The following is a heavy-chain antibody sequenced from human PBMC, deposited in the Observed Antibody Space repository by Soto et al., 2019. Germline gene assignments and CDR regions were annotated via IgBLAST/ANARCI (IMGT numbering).Heavy chain of an antibody. CDR1: GFTFSSYA. CDR2: ISRSGDKT. CDR3: AEDFGTDDFWGAYYTCYYMGV. Sequence: EVPLLESWGGLVQPGGSLRLSCAASGFTFSSYALNWVRQAPGKGLEWVSVISRSGDKTYYADSVKGRFTISRANSKRTLDLQVNSLRAEYTAVYYWAEDFGTDDFWGAYYTCYYMGVWGKGTTVTVSS. V-gene: IGHV3-23*01. D-gene: IGHD3-3*01. J-gene: IGHJ6*03.